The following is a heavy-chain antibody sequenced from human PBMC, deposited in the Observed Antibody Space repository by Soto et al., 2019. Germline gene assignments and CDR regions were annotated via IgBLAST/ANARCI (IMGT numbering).Heavy chain of an antibody. V-gene: IGHV1-58*02. Sequence: QIQLVQSGPEVRKPGTAVTVSCKASGFTFSSSTIQWVRQARGQGLEWMGWIVIGSGSTTYAQKFRERITITRDMYTGTAFMDLSSLTSDATAVYDCAADRDGSMFVAPWGQGTRVTVSS. CDR2: IVIGSGST. J-gene: IGHJ5*02. CDR1: GFTFSSST. D-gene: IGHD3-10*02. CDR3: AADRDGSMFVAP.